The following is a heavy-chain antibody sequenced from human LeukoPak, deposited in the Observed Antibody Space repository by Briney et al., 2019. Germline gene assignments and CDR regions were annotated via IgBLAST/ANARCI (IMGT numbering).Heavy chain of an antibody. V-gene: IGHV2-5*01. D-gene: IGHD2-15*01. Sequence: SGPTLVDPTQTLTLTCTFPGFSFCSGGVGGGWIRQPPGGALEWLGVIYENDEKLYSSSLQNRLSITKDTSKNQVVLTMANMDPVDTATYYCAHRHRGVASDIWGQGTMVTVSS. CDR2: IYENDEK. CDR3: AHRHRGVASDI. J-gene: IGHJ3*02. CDR1: GFSFCSGGVG.